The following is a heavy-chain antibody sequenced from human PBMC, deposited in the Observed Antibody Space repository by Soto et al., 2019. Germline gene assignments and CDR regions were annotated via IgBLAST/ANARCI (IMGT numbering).Heavy chain of an antibody. J-gene: IGHJ5*01. CDR1: GFTFSSYS. CDR2: ISSSSSYI. V-gene: IGHV3-21*01. CDR3: ARVNPQGYDILTAWFDF. Sequence: GGYLRLSCAASGFTFSSYSMNWVRQAPGKGLEWVSSISSSSSYIYYADSVKGRFTISRDNAKNSLYLQMTSLRAEDTAVYYCARVNPQGYDILTAWFDFWGQGTLVTVSS. D-gene: IGHD3-9*01.